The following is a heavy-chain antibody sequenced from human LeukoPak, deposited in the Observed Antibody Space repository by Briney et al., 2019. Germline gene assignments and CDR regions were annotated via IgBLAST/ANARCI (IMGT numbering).Heavy chain of an antibody. CDR1: GFTFSTYT. V-gene: IGHV3-23*01. CDR2: ISGNGGGT. Sequence: PGGSLRLSCAASGFTFSTYTMAWVRQAPGGGLEWVSGISGNGGGTYYADSVKGRFAISRDNSKSTLYLQMNSLRAEDTAVYYCAKALYDFWSGYPEYNWFDPWGQGTLVTVSS. J-gene: IGHJ5*02. D-gene: IGHD3-3*01. CDR3: AKALYDFWSGYPEYNWFDP.